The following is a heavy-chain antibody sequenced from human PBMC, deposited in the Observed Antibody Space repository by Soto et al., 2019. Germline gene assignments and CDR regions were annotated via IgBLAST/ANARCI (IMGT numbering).Heavy chain of an antibody. CDR3: ASGDYDFWSGPGGGMDV. V-gene: IGHV1-69*12. CDR2: IIPIFGTA. D-gene: IGHD3-3*01. Sequence: QVQLVQSGAEVKKPGSSVKVSCKASGGTFSSYAISWVRQAPGQGLEWMGGIIPIFGTANYAQKVQGRVTSTADESTSTAYMELSSLRSEDTAVYYCASGDYDFWSGPGGGMDVWGQGTTVPVSS. CDR1: GGTFSSYA. J-gene: IGHJ6*02.